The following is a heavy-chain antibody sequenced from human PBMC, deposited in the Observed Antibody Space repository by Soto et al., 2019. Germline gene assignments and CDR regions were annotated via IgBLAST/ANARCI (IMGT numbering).Heavy chain of an antibody. CDR2: ISSSSSYI. V-gene: IGHV3-21*01. CDR1: GFTFSSYS. D-gene: IGHD5-18*01. Sequence: GGSLRLSCAASGFTFSSYSMNWVRQAPGKGLEWVSSISSSSSYIYYADSVKGRFTISRDNAKNSLYLQMNSLRAEDTAVYYCARAGYREDGAFDIWGQGTMVTVSS. J-gene: IGHJ3*02. CDR3: ARAGYREDGAFDI.